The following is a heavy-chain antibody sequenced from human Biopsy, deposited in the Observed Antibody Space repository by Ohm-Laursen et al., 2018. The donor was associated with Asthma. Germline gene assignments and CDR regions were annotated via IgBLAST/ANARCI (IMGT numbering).Heavy chain of an antibody. CDR1: GFMFSDYV. V-gene: IGHV3-30-3*01. J-gene: IGHJ4*02. D-gene: IGHD5-12*01. Sequence: SLRLSCAATGFMFSDYVFHWVRQAPGKGLEWVAIISYDGTNTYYADSVKGRFTISRDNSKNTLYLQMNGLKAEDTAVYYCARDSPSGSDFDYYYFDYRGQGSLVTVSS. CDR2: ISYDGTNT. CDR3: ARDSPSGSDFDYYYFDY.